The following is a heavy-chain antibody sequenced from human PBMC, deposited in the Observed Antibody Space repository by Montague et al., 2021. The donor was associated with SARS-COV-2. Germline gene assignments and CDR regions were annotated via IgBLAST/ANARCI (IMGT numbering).Heavy chain of an antibody. CDR1: GGSISSGGYY. V-gene: IGHV4-61*08. J-gene: IGHJ4*02. Sequence: SETLSLTCTVSGGSISSGGYYWSWIRQPPGKGLEWIGCISYSGSTNYNPSLKSRVTISVDTSKNQFSLKLSSVTAADTAVYYCARDIALGGRFDYWGQGTLVTVSS. CDR2: ISYSGST. D-gene: IGHD6-19*01. CDR3: ARDIALGGRFDY.